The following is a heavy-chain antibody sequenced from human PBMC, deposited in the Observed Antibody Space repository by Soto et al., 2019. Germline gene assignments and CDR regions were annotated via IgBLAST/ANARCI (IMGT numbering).Heavy chain of an antibody. CDR2: INPNSGGT. V-gene: IGHV1-2*04. Sequence: ASMKVSCKASVYTFTGYHMHWVRQAPGQGLEWMGWINPNSGGTNYAQKFQGWVTMTRDTSISTAYMELSRLRSDDTAVYYCARELAAGTYYYYGMDVWGQGTTVTVSS. D-gene: IGHD6-19*01. CDR1: VYTFTGYH. J-gene: IGHJ6*02. CDR3: ARELAAGTYYYYGMDV.